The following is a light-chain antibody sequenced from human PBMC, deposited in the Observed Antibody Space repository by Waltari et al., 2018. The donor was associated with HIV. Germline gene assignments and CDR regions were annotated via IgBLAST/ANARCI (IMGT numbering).Light chain of an antibody. J-gene: IGKJ5*01. V-gene: IGKV3-15*01. CDR3: QQYNNWPPAT. CDR2: DAS. Sequence: ETVLTQSPATLSVSPGARATLSCRASQRVSSSLAWYQQKPGQAPRLLIYDASTRVTGTPTRFSGIWSGTEFTLPISGLQSEDSAVYYCQQYNNWPPATFGQGTRLEIK. CDR1: QRVSSS.